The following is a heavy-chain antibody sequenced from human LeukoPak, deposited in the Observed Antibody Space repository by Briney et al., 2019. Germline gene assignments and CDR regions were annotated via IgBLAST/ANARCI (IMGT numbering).Heavy chain of an antibody. Sequence: SETLSLTCTVSGGSISSYYWSWIRQPPGKGLEWIGYIYYSGSTNYNPSLKSRVTISVDTSKNQFSLKLSSVTAADTAVYYCARDGNRRDGNWFDPWGQGTLVTVSS. V-gene: IGHV4-59*01. CDR1: GGSISSYY. J-gene: IGHJ5*02. D-gene: IGHD5-24*01. CDR2: IYYSGST. CDR3: ARDGNRRDGNWFDP.